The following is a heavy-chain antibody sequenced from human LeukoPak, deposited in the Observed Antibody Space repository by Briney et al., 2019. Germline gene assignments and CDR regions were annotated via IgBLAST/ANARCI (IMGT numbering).Heavy chain of an antibody. J-gene: IGHJ6*02. D-gene: IGHD2-8*02. CDR2: VSGRGGRT. CDR1: GFTFSSYA. Sequence: GGSLRLSCSASGFTFSSYAMSWVRQAPGKGLEWVSAVSGRGGRTNHADSVKGRFTISRDNSKSTLYLQMNSLRAEDTAVYYCASHTGYSYYYGMDVWGQGTTVTVS. V-gene: IGHV3-23*01. CDR3: ASHTGYSYYYGMDV.